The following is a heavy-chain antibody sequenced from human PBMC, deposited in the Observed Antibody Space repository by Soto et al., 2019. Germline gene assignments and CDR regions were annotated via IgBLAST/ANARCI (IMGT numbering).Heavy chain of an antibody. CDR3: ARVRASMGQRDLDF. CDR2: INPSGGT. V-gene: IGHV4-34*01. Sequence: QVQLQQWGAGLLKPSETLSLTCGVYGGSFSGYYWNWIRQTPGKGLEWIGEINPSGGTNYNPSLKSRDTISANTSKNQFSLTLSSVTAADAAVYYCARVRASMGQRDLDFWGHGTLVTVSS. D-gene: IGHD2-21*01. J-gene: IGHJ4*01. CDR1: GGSFSGYY.